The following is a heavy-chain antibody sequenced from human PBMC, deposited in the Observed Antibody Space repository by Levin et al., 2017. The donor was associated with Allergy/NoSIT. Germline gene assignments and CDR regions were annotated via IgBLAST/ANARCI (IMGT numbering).Heavy chain of an antibody. CDR2: ITGSGGGT. Sequence: GGSLRLSCAASGFTFSSYAMNWVRQAPGKGLEWVSTITGSGGGTYYADSVKGRFTISRDNSKNTLYLQMNSLRAEDTAVYYCAHKLHYYGLENDIIFDCWGQGTLVTVSS. J-gene: IGHJ4*02. CDR3: AHKLHYYGLENDIIFDC. V-gene: IGHV3-23*01. D-gene: IGHD3-10*01. CDR1: GFTFSSYA.